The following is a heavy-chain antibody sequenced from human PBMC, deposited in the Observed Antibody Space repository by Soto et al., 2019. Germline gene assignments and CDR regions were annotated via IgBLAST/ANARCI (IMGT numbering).Heavy chain of an antibody. CDR1: GGTFSSYA. D-gene: IGHD4-17*01. CDR2: IIPIFGTA. J-gene: IGHJ2*01. CDR3: ARDRGYGDYGVYWYFHL. V-gene: IGHV1-69*13. Sequence: SVKVSCKASGGTFSSYAISWVRQAPGQGLEWMGGIIPIFGTANYAQKFQGRVTITADDSTSTAYMELSSLRSEDTAVYYCARDRGYGDYGVYWYFHLWGRGTLVTVSS.